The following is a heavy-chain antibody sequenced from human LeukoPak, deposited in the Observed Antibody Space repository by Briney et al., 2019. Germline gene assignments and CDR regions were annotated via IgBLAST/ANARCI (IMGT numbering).Heavy chain of an antibody. CDR2: IIPIFGTA. CDR3: ASFLKNRGIGYSYGYFDY. CDR1: GGTFSSYA. V-gene: IGHV1-69*13. D-gene: IGHD5-18*01. J-gene: IGHJ4*02. Sequence: GASVKVSCKASGGTFSSYAISWVRQAPGQGLEWMGGIIPIFGTANYAQKFQGRVTITADESTSTAYMELSSLRSEDTAVYYCASFLKNRGIGYSYGYFDYWGQGTLVTVSS.